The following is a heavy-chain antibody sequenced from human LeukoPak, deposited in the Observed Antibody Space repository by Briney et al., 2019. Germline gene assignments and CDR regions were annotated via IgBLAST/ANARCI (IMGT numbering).Heavy chain of an antibody. CDR2: ISSDGSNK. D-gene: IGHD5-18*01. V-gene: IGHV3-30*18. Sequence: GGSLRLSCAASGFTFSTYGMHWVRQAPGKGLEWVAVISSDGSNKYYAHSVKGRFTISRDNSKNTLYLQMNSLRAEDTAVYYCAKDSVDTTIFDAFDIWGQGTMVTVSS. J-gene: IGHJ3*02. CDR1: GFTFSTYG. CDR3: AKDSVDTTIFDAFDI.